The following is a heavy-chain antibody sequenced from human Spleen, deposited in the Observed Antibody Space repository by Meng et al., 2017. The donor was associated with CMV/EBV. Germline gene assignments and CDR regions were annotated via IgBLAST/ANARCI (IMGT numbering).Heavy chain of an antibody. CDR3: ATSSLGYCNRNSCYDAFDI. D-gene: IGHD2-2*01. J-gene: IGHJ3*02. CDR1: ISNKW. Sequence: ISNKWWSWVRQPPGKGLEWIGEIYHGGSTNYNPSLKSRVTISVDKSKNHFSLNLSSVTAADTAVFYCATSSLGYCNRNSCYDAFDIWGQGTMVTVSS. CDR2: IYHGGST. V-gene: IGHV4-4*02.